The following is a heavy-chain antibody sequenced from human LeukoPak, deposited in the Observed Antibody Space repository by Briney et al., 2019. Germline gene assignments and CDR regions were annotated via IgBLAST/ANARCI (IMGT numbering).Heavy chain of an antibody. CDR1: GFTFDDYA. J-gene: IGHJ3*02. CDR3: AKDTSDTRMFDAFDI. V-gene: IGHV3-9*01. CDR2: MSWNSGSI. Sequence: GRSLRLSCAASGFTFDDYAMHWVRQAPGKGLEWVSGMSWNSGSIGYANSVKGRFNISRDNAKNTLYLQMNSLRAEDTALYYCAKDTSDTRMFDAFDIWGQGTMVTVSS. D-gene: IGHD3-10*02.